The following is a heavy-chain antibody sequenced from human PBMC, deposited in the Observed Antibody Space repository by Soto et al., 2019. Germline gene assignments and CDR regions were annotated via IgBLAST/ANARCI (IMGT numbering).Heavy chain of an antibody. V-gene: IGHV4-34*01. CDR3: ARTSGAYCTNGVCYDAFDI. CDR2: INHSGST. J-gene: IGHJ3*02. Sequence: SETLSLTCAVYGGSFSGYYWSWIRQPPGKGLEWIGEINHSGSTNYNPSLKSRVTISVDTSKNQFSLKLSSVTAADTAVYYCARTSGAYCTNGVCYDAFDIWGQGTMVTVS. CDR1: GGSFSGYY. D-gene: IGHD2-8*01.